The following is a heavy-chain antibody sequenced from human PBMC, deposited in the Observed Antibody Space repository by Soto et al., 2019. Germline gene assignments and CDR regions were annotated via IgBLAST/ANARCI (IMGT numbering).Heavy chain of an antibody. CDR3: ARAEQYYDILTGFFDP. CDR2: ISAYNGNT. J-gene: IGHJ5*02. Sequence: GASVKVSCKASGYTFTSYGISWVRQAPGQGLEWMGWISAYNGNTNYAQKLQGRVTMTTDTSTSTAYMELRSLRSDDTAVYYCARAEQYYDILTGFFDPWGQGTLVTVSS. V-gene: IGHV1-18*04. D-gene: IGHD3-9*01. CDR1: GYTFTSYG.